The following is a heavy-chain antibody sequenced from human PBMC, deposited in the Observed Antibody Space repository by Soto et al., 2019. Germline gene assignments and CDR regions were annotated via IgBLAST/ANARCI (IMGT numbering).Heavy chain of an antibody. CDR1: GGTFSSYA. J-gene: IGHJ5*02. Sequence: ASVKLSCKASGGTFSSYAISWVRQDTGQGLEWMGGIIPIFGTANYAQKFQGRVTITADESTSTAYMELSSLRSEDTAVYYCARSITMVRINWFDPWGQGTLVTVSS. CDR2: IIPIFGTA. D-gene: IGHD3-10*01. CDR3: ARSITMVRINWFDP. V-gene: IGHV1-69*13.